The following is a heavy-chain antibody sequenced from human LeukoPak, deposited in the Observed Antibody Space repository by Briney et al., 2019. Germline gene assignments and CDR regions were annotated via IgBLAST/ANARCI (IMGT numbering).Heavy chain of an antibody. D-gene: IGHD3-22*01. J-gene: IGHJ6*02. CDR1: GFTFSSYG. CDR3: AKAYYYDSSGYLYGMDV. Sequence: PGGSLRLSCAASGFTFSSYGMHWVRQAPGKGLEWVAVISYDGSNKYYADSVKGRFTISRDNSKNTLYLQMNSLRAEDTAVYYCAKAYYYDSSGYLYGMDVWGQGTTVTVSS. CDR2: ISYDGSNK. V-gene: IGHV3-30*18.